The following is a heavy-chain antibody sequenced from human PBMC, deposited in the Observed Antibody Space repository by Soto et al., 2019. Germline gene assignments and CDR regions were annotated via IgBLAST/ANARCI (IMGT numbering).Heavy chain of an antibody. CDR2: IFSSGST. CDR1: GGSINTFY. D-gene: IGHD5-18*01. CDR3: AREGSYNAYNFAHGIQLWSFDF. V-gene: IGHV4-4*07. Sequence: SETLSRTCTVSGGSINTFYWSWGRQPAGKGLEWIGRIFSSGSTIFNPSLESRVAMSVDTSKNHFSLNLSSVTAADMAVYYCAREGSYNAYNFAHGIQLWSFDFWGQGALVTVSS. J-gene: IGHJ4*02.